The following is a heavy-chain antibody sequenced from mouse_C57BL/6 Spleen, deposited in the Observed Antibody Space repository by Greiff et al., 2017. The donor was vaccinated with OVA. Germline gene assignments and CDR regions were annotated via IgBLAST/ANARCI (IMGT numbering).Heavy chain of an antibody. V-gene: IGHV14-2*01. J-gene: IGHJ2*01. CDR1: GFNFKDYY. Sequence: VQLKQSGAELVKPGASVKLSCTASGFNFKDYYMHWVKQRTEQGLEWIGRIDPEDGETKYAPKFQGKATITADTSSNTAYLQRSSLTSEDTAVYYCASISEGSYFDYWGQGTTLTVSS. CDR2: IDPEDGET. CDR3: ASISEGSYFDY. D-gene: IGHD6-2*01.